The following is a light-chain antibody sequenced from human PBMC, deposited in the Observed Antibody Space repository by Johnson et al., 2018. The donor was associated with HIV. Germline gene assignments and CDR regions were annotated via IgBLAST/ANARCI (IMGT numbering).Light chain of an antibody. CDR2: DND. J-gene: IGLJ1*01. CDR3: GTWDNSLNVYV. V-gene: IGLV1-51*01. Sequence: QSVLTQPPSVSAAPGQKVDISCSGSSSNIGNNYVSWYQQLPGTAPKLLIYDNDKRPSGIPDRFSGSKSGTSATLGITGLQTGDEADYYCGTWDNSLNVYVVGTGTKVTVL. CDR1: SSNIGNNY.